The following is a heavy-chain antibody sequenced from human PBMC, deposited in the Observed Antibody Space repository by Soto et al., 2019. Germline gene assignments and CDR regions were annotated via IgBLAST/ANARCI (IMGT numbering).Heavy chain of an antibody. J-gene: IGHJ5*02. V-gene: IGHV4-59*01. Sequence: QVQLQESGPGLVKPSETLSLTCTVSGGSISSYYWSWIRQPPGKGLEWIGYIYYSGSTNYNPSLKSRVTISVDTSKNQFSRKLSSGTAADTAGYYCARGVGATLLRDPWGQGTLVTVSS. CDR2: IYYSGST. CDR1: GGSISSYY. D-gene: IGHD1-26*01. CDR3: ARGVGATLLRDP.